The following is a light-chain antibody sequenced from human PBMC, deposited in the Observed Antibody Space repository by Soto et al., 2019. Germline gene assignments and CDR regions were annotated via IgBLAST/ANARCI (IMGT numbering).Light chain of an antibody. CDR3: AAWDDSLNWV. CDR2: EVN. J-gene: IGLJ3*02. V-gene: IGLV2-8*01. Sequence: QSALTQPPSASGSPGQSVAISCTGTSSDVGGYNYVSWYQQHPGKAPKLMIYEVNKRPSGVPDRFSGSKSGNTASLTVSGLQAEDEADYYCAAWDDSLNWVFGGGTQLTVL. CDR1: SSDVGGYNY.